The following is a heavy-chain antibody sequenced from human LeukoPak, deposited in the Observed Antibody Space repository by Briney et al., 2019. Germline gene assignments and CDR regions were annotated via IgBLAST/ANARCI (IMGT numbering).Heavy chain of an antibody. CDR2: INPSGGNT. CDR3: ARIVDTTMIISY. CDR1: GYTFATYY. V-gene: IGHV1-46*03. J-gene: IGHJ4*02. D-gene: IGHD5-18*01. Sequence: ASVKVSCKASGYTFATYYMHWVRQAPGQGLEWMGMINPSGGNTSYAQKLQGRVTMTRDTSTSTVYMELSSLRSDDTAVYYCARIVDTTMIISYWGQGTLVTVSS.